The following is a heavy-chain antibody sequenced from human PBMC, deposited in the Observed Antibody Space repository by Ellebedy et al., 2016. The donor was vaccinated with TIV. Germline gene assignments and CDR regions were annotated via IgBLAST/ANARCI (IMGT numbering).Heavy chain of an antibody. CDR1: GYNFPNHW. J-gene: IGHJ3*02. CDR3: AGRPAFDM. CDR2: IFPSTSDT. Sequence: WESLKISCTGSGYNFPNHWIGWVRQTPEKGLEWLGSIFPSTSDTRYSLSFKGRVAISVDPSTSTAYLQLNSLKASDSAMYYCAGRPAFDMWGQGTLVTVS. V-gene: IGHV5-51*01.